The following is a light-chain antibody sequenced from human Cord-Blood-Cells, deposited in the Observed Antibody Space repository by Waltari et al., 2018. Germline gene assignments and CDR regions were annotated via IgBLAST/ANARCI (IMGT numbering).Light chain of an antibody. CDR2: KDS. CDR1: ALPKKY. J-gene: IGLJ3*02. Sequence: SYELTQPPSVSVSLGQMARITCSGEALPKKYAYWYQQKPGQSPGLVIYKDSERPSGIPERFSGSSSGTIVTLTISGVQAEDEADYYCLSADSSGTWVFGGGTKLTVL. V-gene: IGLV3-16*01. CDR3: LSADSSGTWV.